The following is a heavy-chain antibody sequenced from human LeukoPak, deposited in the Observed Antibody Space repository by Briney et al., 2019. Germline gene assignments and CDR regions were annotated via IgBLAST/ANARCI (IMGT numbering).Heavy chain of an antibody. CDR2: IHYSGST. J-gene: IGHJ4*02. CDR3: AVTVTTNAFDN. D-gene: IGHD4-17*01. Sequence: SETLSLTCTVSGGCISNYYWSWIRQPPGQGLEWIGYIHYSGSTNYNPSLRRRVTMSVDTSKSPFSLKLSSLTAADTAVYYCAVTVTTNAFDNWGQGTLVTVSS. V-gene: IGHV4-59*12. CDR1: GGCISNYY.